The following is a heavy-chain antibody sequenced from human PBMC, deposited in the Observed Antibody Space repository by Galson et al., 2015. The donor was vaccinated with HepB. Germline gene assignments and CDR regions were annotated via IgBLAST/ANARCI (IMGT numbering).Heavy chain of an antibody. CDR1: GFTFSSYA. CDR3: ARSGIAVAGIGYYFDY. J-gene: IGHJ4*02. CDR2: ISYDGSNK. Sequence: SLRLSCAASGFTFSSYAMHWVRQAPGKGLEWVAVISYDGSNKYYADSVKGRFTISRDNSKNTLYLQMNSLRAEDTAVYYCARSGIAVAGIGYYFDYWGQGTLVTVSS. D-gene: IGHD6-19*01. V-gene: IGHV3-30*04.